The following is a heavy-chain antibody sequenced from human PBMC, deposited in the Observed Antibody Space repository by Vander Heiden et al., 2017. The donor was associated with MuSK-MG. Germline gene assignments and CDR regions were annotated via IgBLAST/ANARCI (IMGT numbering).Heavy chain of an antibody. CDR3: AREDLGFDN. Sequence: EVQLVESGGGLVQPGRSLRLSCTGSGFNFGDSSMSWFRQAPGKGLEWVSFIRNKAYGGTTEYAASVKGRFTISRDDSKSIAYLQMNSLKTEDTAVYYCAREDLGFDNWGQGTLVTVSS. J-gene: IGHJ4*02. CDR1: GFNFGDSS. CDR2: IRNKAYGGTT. V-gene: IGHV3-49*03.